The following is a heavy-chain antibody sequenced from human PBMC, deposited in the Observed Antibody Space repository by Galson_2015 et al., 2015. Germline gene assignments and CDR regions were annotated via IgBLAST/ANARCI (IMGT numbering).Heavy chain of an antibody. J-gene: IGHJ4*02. V-gene: IGHV1-24*01. CDR1: GYTLTELS. CDR2: FDPEDGET. Sequence: SVKVSCKVSGYTLTELSMHWVRQAPGKGLEWMGGFDPEDGETIYAQKFQGRVTMTEDTSTDTAYMELSSLRSEDTAVYYCATLSSSWYGEVDYWGQGTLVTVSS. D-gene: IGHD6-13*01. CDR3: ATLSSSWYGEVDY.